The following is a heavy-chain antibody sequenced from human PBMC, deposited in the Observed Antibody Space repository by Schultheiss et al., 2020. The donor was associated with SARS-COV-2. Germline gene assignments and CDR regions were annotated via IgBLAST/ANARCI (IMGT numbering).Heavy chain of an antibody. J-gene: IGHJ3*02. Sequence: VKVSCKASGYTFTSYAMHWVRQAPGQRLEWMGWINAGNGNTKYSQKFQGRVTITRDTSASTAYMELSSLRSEDTAVYYCARDQDTAMVADAFDIWGQGTMVTVSS. V-gene: IGHV1-3*01. D-gene: IGHD5-18*01. CDR1: GYTFTSYA. CDR2: INAGNGNT. CDR3: ARDQDTAMVADAFDI.